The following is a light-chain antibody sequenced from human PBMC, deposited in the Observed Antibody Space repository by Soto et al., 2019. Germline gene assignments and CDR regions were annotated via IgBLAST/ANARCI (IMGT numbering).Light chain of an antibody. CDR1: QNVYNSL. Sequence: EIVLSQSAGTTSLSPGDRATLSCSASQNVYNSLLACYKQRPGLAPRLLIYDEEERATGIPDRFSGSGSGTDFTLTISRLELEDFAVYYCQQYGDSSLTFGGGTKVEI. CDR2: DEE. V-gene: IGKV3-20*01. J-gene: IGKJ4*01. CDR3: QQYGDSSLT.